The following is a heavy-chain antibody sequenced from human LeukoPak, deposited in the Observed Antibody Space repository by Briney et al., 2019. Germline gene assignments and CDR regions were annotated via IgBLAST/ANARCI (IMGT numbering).Heavy chain of an antibody. D-gene: IGHD3-3*01. CDR1: GGSISDYY. CDR2: IYYTGST. J-gene: IGHJ4*02. CDR3: ARGPYYDFWSGYPYFDY. V-gene: IGHV4-59*08. Sequence: SETLSLTCTVSGGSISDYYWSWIRQPPGKGLEWIGYIYYTGSTSYNPSLKSRVTISVDTSKNQFSLKLSSVTAADTAVYYCARGPYYDFWSGYPYFDYWSQGTLVTVSS.